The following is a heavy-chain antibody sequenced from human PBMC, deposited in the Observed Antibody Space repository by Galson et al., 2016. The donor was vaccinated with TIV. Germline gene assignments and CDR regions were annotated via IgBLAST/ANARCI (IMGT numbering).Heavy chain of an antibody. CDR2: LYTRGST. CDR1: GASISDYY. V-gene: IGHV4-4*07. CDR3: ARLPTIFGVVTPYFDV. D-gene: IGHD3-3*01. J-gene: IGHJ4*02. Sequence: EPLSLTCTVSGASISDYYWSWIRQPAGKGLEWIGRLYTRGSTKYNSSLKSRATMSAGTSKNQFSLKLTSVTAADTAMDYCARLPTIFGVVTPYFDVWGQGTLVTVSS.